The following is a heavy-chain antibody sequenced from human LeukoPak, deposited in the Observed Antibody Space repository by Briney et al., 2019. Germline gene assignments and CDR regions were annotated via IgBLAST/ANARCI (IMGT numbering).Heavy chain of an antibody. CDR1: RGTLSSYA. J-gene: IGHJ6*03. CDR3: ARDGNKMGSSYYYYYMDG. CDR2: IIPIFGTA. V-gene: IGHV1-69*05. D-gene: IGHD6-6*01. Sequence: SVKVSCKASRGTLSSYAISWVRQAPGQGLEWMGGIIPIFGTANYAQKFQGRVTIPTDESTSTAYMELSSLRSEDTAVYYCARDGNKMGSSYYYYYMDGWGKGTTVTVSS.